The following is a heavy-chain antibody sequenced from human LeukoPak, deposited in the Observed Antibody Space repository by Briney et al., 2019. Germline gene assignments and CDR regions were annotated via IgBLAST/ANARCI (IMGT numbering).Heavy chain of an antibody. Sequence: PSQTLSLTCTVSGGSISSGSYYWSWIRQPAGKGLEWIGRIYTSGSTNYNPSLKSRVTISVDTSKNQFSLELSSVTAADTAVYYCARDLSGIAALDYWGQGTLVTVSS. D-gene: IGHD6-13*01. V-gene: IGHV4-61*02. J-gene: IGHJ4*02. CDR1: GGSISSGSYY. CDR2: IYTSGST. CDR3: ARDLSGIAALDY.